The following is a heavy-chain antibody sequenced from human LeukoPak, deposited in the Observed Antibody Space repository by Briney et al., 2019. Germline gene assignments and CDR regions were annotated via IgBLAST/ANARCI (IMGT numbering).Heavy chain of an antibody. V-gene: IGHV3-30*18. D-gene: IGHD4-17*01. CDR2: TSYDGSNK. Sequence: GGSRRLSCAASGFTFSSYVMHWVRQAPGKGLEWVAFTSYDGSNKYYADSVKGRCTISRDNSKNTVYLQMNSLRAEDTAVYYCAKDMDHDYDDYGFDYWGQGTPVTVSS. J-gene: IGHJ4*02. CDR1: GFTFSSYV. CDR3: AKDMDHDYDDYGFDY.